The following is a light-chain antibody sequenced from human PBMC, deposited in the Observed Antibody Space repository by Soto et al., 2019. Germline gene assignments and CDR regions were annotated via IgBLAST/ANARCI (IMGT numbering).Light chain of an antibody. CDR3: SSYTASNKGV. V-gene: IGLV2-8*01. Sequence: QSALTQPPSASGSPGQSVTISCTGTSSDVGGYDYVSWYQHHPGKAPKLMIYEVTKRPSGVPDRSSGSKSGNTASLTVSGLQAEDEADYYCSSYTASNKGVFGTGTKVTVL. CDR2: EVT. CDR1: SSDVGGYDY. J-gene: IGLJ1*01.